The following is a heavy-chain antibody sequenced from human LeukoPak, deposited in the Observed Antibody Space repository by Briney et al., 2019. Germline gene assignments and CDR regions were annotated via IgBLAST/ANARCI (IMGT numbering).Heavy chain of an antibody. CDR3: ASVYVWGSYRFDY. CDR1: GGSISSYY. CDR2: IYYSGSN. Sequence: SDTLSLTCTVSGGSISSYYWSWIRQPPGKGLEWIGYIYYSGSNNYSPSLKSRVTISVDMSKNQFSLKLSSVTAADTAVYYCASVYVWGSYRFDYWGQGTLVTVSS. V-gene: IGHV4-59*07. J-gene: IGHJ4*02. D-gene: IGHD3-16*02.